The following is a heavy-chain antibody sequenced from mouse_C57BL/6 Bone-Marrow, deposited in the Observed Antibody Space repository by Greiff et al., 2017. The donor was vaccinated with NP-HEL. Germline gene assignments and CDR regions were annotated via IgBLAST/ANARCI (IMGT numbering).Heavy chain of an antibody. CDR3: ARGLLGTWFAY. CDR1: GFTFSSYG. J-gene: IGHJ3*01. D-gene: IGHD3-1*01. CDR2: ISSGGSYT. Sequence: EVQGVESGGDLVKPGGSLKLSCAASGFTFSSYGMSWVRQTPDKRLEWVATISSGGSYTYYPDSVKGRFTISRDNAKNTLYLQMSSLKSEDTAMYYCARGLLGTWFAYWGQGTLVTVSA. V-gene: IGHV5-6*01.